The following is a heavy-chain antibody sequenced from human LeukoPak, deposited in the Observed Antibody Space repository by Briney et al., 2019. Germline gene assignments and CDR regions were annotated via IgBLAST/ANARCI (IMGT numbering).Heavy chain of an antibody. J-gene: IGHJ6*03. CDR3: GRGMTTVTTYYYYYMDV. V-gene: IGHV1-18*01. Sequence: ASVKVSCKASGYTFTSYGISWVRQAPGQGLEWMGWISAYNGNTNYAQKLKGRVTMTTDTSTSTAYMELRSLRSDDTAVYYCGRGMTTVTTYYYYYMDVWGKGTTVTVSS. CDR2: ISAYNGNT. D-gene: IGHD4-11*01. CDR1: GYTFTSYG.